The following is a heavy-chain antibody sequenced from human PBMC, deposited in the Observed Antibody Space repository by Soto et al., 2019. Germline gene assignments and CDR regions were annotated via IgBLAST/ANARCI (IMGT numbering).Heavy chain of an antibody. CDR2: INPSSGTT. Sequence: EVQPLESGGGLVQPGGSLRLACDASGFSFSTYEMTWARQAPGKGLEWVAFINPSSGTTHYADSVKGRFTISRDNSKDTLYLQLTSLRVEDTAVYYCAKGGWLDVWGQGTTVTVSS. J-gene: IGHJ6*02. CDR1: GFSFSTYE. V-gene: IGHV3-23*01. D-gene: IGHD2-15*01. CDR3: AKGGWLDV.